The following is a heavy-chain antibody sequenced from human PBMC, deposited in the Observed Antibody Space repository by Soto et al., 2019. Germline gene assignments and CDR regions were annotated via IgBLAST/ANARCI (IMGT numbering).Heavy chain of an antibody. CDR3: AKDGDCISTNCYGEGFDP. V-gene: IGHV3-23*01. CDR2: ISGSGGST. CDR1: GFTFSSYA. Sequence: EVQLLESGGGLVQPGGSLRLSCAASGFTFSSYAMSWVRQAPGKGLEWVSAISGSGGSTYYADSVKGRFTISRDNSKNTLYLKMNSLRAEDTAVYYCAKDGDCISTNCYGEGFDPWGQGTLVTVSS. J-gene: IGHJ5*02. D-gene: IGHD2-2*01.